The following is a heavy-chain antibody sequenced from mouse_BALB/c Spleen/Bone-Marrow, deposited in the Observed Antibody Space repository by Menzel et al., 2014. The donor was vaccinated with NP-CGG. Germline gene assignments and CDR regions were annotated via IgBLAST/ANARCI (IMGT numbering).Heavy chain of an antibody. Sequence: VKLVESGPSLVQPSQSLSITSTVSGFSLTSYGVHWVRQSPGKGLEWLGVIWRGGSTDYNAAFMSRLSITKDNSKSQVFFKMNSLQADDTAIYYCAKRGNYGYFDYWGQGTTLTVSS. J-gene: IGHJ2*01. V-gene: IGHV2-5-1*01. CDR3: AKRGNYGYFDY. CDR2: IWRGGST. D-gene: IGHD2-1*01. CDR1: GFSLTSYG.